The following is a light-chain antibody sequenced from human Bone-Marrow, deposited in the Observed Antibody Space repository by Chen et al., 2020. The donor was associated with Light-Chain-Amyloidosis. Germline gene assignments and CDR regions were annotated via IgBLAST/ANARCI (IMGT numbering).Light chain of an antibody. V-gene: IGLV3-21*02. CDR1: NIGSTS. CDR2: DDS. J-gene: IGLJ3*02. Sequence: SYVLTQPSSVSVAPGQTATIACGGNNIGSTSAHWYQQTPGQAPLLVGYDDSDRPSGIPARLSGSNSGNTATLTISRVEAGDEADYYCQVWDRSSDRPVFGGGTKLTVL. CDR3: QVWDRSSDRPV.